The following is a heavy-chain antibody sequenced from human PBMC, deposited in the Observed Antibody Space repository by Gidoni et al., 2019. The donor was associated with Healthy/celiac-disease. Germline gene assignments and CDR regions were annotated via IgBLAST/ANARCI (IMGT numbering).Heavy chain of an antibody. CDR3: ARYGWELLDY. Sequence: VPLVSSGAEVKKPGASVQVSRKASGYTFTSYAMQWVRQAPGQRLEWMGWITAGNGNTKYSQKFQGRVTMTRDTSASTAYMELRSLRSEDTAVYYCARYGWELLDYWGQGTLVTVSS. J-gene: IGHJ4*02. CDR2: ITAGNGNT. CDR1: GYTFTSYA. D-gene: IGHD1-26*01. V-gene: IGHV1-3*01.